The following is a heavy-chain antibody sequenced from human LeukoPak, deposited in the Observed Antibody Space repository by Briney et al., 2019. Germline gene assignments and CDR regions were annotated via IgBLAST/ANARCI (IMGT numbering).Heavy chain of an antibody. V-gene: IGHV4-61*02. CDR2: IYTSGTT. Sequence: SETLSLTCTVSGGSISSNSYYWSWIRQPAGKGLEWIGRIYTSGTTNYNPSLKSRVTISVDTSNNQFYLKLSSLTAADTAVYYCARRDDSSGYHKIFDYWGQGTLVTVSS. D-gene: IGHD3-22*01. CDR3: ARRDDSSGYHKIFDY. CDR1: GGSISSNSYY. J-gene: IGHJ4*02.